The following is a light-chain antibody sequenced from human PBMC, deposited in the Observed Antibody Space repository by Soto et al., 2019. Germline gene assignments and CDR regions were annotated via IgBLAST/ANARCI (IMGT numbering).Light chain of an antibody. CDR2: EGS. CDR1: SSDVGSYNL. V-gene: IGLV2-23*01. J-gene: IGLJ3*02. Sequence: QSALTQPASVSGSPGQSITISCTGTSSDVGSYNLVSWYQQDPGKAPKLMIYEGSKRPSGVSNRFSGSKSGNTASLTISGLQAEDEADYHCCSYAGSSTWVFGGGTKVTVL. CDR3: CSYAGSSTWV.